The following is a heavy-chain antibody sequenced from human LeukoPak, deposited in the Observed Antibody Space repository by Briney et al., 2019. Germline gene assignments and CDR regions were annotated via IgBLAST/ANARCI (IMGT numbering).Heavy chain of an antibody. Sequence: GGSLRLSCAASGFTFSSYAMTWVRQAPGKGLEWVSGISASDDTTYYADSVKGRFTISRDNSKTTLYLQMNSLRAEDTALYYCAKVVRVFAMVLRNGFDYWGQGTLVTVSS. D-gene: IGHD3-10*02. CDR2: ISASDDTT. CDR1: GFTFSSYA. CDR3: AKVVRVFAMVLRNGFDY. V-gene: IGHV3-23*01. J-gene: IGHJ4*02.